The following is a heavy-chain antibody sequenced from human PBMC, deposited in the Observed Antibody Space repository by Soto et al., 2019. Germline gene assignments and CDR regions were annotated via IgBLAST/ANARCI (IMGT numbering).Heavy chain of an antibody. V-gene: IGHV1-46*01. CDR1: GYTFTSNQ. D-gene: IGHD3-3*01. CDR2: INPSGGRT. CDR3: ARDEPPTTTGVVPVYTMDV. Sequence: QMQLVQSGAEVKKPGASVKVSCQASGYTFTSNQMHWVRQAPGQGLEWMGMINPSGGRTMYAQRFQGSVIMTRDTSTSTIYVELSSLRSEDTAMYYCARDEPPTTTGVVPVYTMDVWGQGTTVTVS. J-gene: IGHJ6*02.